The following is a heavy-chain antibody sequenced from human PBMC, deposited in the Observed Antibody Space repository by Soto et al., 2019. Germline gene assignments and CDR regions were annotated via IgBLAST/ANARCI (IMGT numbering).Heavy chain of an antibody. CDR3: ARSYYYETTGYYPLDY. Sequence: PSETLSLTCTVSGGSISSGGYYWSWIRQHPGKGLEWIGYIFYSGTTYYNPSLKSRVTISVDTSKNQFSLKLSSVTAADTAVYYCARSYYYETTGYYPLDYWGQGTLVTVSS. CDR1: GGSISSGGYY. V-gene: IGHV4-31*03. CDR2: IFYSGTT. D-gene: IGHD3-22*01. J-gene: IGHJ4*02.